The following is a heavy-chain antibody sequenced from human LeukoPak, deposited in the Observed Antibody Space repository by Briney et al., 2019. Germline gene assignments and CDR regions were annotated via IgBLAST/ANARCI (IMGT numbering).Heavy chain of an antibody. CDR2: IRYDGSNK. V-gene: IGHV3-30*02. CDR3: AKDYGSGREAGGSDI. J-gene: IGHJ3*02. Sequence: GGSLRLSCAASGFTFSSYGMHWVRQAPGKGLERVAFIRYDGSNKYYADSVKGRFTISRDNSKNTLYLQMNSLRAEDTAVYYCAKDYGSGREAGGSDIWGQGTMVTVSS. CDR1: GFTFSSYG. D-gene: IGHD3-10*01.